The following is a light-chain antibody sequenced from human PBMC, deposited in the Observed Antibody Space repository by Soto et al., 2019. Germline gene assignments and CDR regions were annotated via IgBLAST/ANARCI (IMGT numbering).Light chain of an antibody. CDR2: DAS. Sequence: EIVLTQSPATLSLSPGERATLSCRASQSINSHLVWYQQKPGQAPRLLMYDASNRATDIPARFSGSASGTDFTLTISSLEPEDFAVYYCQQRSNWPLTFGGGTKVEIK. CDR1: QSINSH. CDR3: QQRSNWPLT. V-gene: IGKV3-11*01. J-gene: IGKJ4*01.